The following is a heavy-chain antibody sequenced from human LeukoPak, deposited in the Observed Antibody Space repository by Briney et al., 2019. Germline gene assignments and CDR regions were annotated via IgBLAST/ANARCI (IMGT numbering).Heavy chain of an antibody. CDR2: ISGSGGST. CDR1: GFTFSSYA. CDR3: AKDHYSSSWFFDY. V-gene: IGHV3-23*01. D-gene: IGHD6-13*01. J-gene: IGHJ4*02. Sequence: GGSLRLSCAASGFTFSSYAMSWVRQAPGKGLEWVSAISGSGGSTYYADSVKGRFTVSRDNSKNTLYLQMNSLRAEDTAVYYCAKDHYSSSWFFDYWGQGTLVTVSS.